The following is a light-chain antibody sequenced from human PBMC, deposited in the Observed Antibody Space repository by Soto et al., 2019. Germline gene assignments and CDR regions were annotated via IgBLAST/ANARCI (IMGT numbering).Light chain of an antibody. CDR2: GAS. CDR3: QQYGNSPWT. V-gene: IGKV3-20*01. J-gene: IGKJ1*01. CDR1: QSVSSNY. Sequence: EIVLTQSPDTRSLSPGERATLSCRASQSVSSNYLAWYQQKPGQAPRLLIYGASNRATGIADRFSGSGSGTDFTVTISRLEPEDFAVYYCQQYGNSPWTFGQGTKVEIK.